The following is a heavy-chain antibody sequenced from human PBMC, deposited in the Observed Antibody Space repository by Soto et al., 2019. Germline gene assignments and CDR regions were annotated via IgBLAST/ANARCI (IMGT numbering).Heavy chain of an antibody. J-gene: IGHJ4*02. V-gene: IGHV3-23*01. D-gene: IGHD6-13*01. CDR1: GFTFSSYA. Sequence: GGSLRLSCAASGFTFSSYAMSWVRQAPGKGLEWVSAISGSGGSTYYADSVKGRFTISRDNSKNTLYLQMNSLRAEDTAVYYCAKVQQRSRIAAAGTFDYWGQGTLVTVSS. CDR3: AKVQQRSRIAAAGTFDY. CDR2: ISGSGGST.